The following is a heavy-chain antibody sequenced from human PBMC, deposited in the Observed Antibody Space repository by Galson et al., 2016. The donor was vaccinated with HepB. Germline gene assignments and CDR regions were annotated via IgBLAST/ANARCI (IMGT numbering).Heavy chain of an antibody. CDR1: GGSISSNNDY. CDR3: ARHVNFDWLLSYFDY. V-gene: IGHV4-39*01. Sequence: SETLSLTCTVSGGSISSNNDYWGWIRQSPGKGLEWIGSIFNNGNTYYNPSLKSRVTISVDTSNNQFSLKLSSVTASDTAVYYCARHVNFDWLLSYFDYWGQGTLVTVSS. D-gene: IGHD3-9*01. J-gene: IGHJ4*02. CDR2: IFNNGNT.